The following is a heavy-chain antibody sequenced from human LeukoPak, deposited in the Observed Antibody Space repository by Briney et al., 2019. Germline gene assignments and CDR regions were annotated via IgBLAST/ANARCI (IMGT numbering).Heavy chain of an antibody. CDR3: ARDLDYGGNWFDP. V-gene: IGHV1-3*01. Sequence: ASVKVSCKASGYTFTSYAMHWVRQAPGQRLEWMGWINAGNGNTKYSQKFQGRVTITRDTSASTAYMELSSLRSEDTAVYYCARDLDYGGNWFDPWGQGTLVTVSS. CDR1: GYTFTSYA. CDR2: INAGNGNT. J-gene: IGHJ5*02. D-gene: IGHD4-23*01.